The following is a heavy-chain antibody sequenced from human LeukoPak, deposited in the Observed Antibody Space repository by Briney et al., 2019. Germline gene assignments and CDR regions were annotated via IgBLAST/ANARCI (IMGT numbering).Heavy chain of an antibody. CDR3: AKDLDILTCYGDY. D-gene: IGHD3-9*01. CDR1: GFTFSSYA. J-gene: IGHJ4*02. CDR2: ISGSGGST. V-gene: IGHV3-23*01. Sequence: PRGSLRLSCAASGFTFSSYAMSWVRQAPGKGLEWVSAISGSGGSTYYADSVKGRFTISRDNSKNTLYLQMNSLRAEDTAVYYCAKDLDILTCYGDYWRQGTLVTVSS.